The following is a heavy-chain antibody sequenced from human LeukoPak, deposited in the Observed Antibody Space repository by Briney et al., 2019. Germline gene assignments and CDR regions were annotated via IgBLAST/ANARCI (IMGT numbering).Heavy chain of an antibody. J-gene: IGHJ4*02. V-gene: IGHV3-30*04. CDR1: GFTFSSYA. CDR2: ISYDGSNK. CDR3: ARDRIAAAGDY. D-gene: IGHD6-13*01. Sequence: GGSLRLSCAASGFTFSSYAMHWVRQAPGKGLEWVAVISYDGSNKYYADSVKGRFTISRDNSKNTLYLQMNSLRAEDTAVYYCARDRIAAAGDYWGQGTLVTVSS.